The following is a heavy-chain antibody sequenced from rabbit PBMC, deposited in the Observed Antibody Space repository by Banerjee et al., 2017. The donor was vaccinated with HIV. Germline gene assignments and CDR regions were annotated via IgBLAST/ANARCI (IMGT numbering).Heavy chain of an antibody. V-gene: IGHV1S40*01. CDR3: ARDGIGSIGVYYGMDL. Sequence: QSLEESGGDLVKPGASLTLTCTASGFSLSSGYYMCWVRQAPGKGPEWIACIYAGNSAGTYYANWAKGRFTISKTSTTVTLQMTSLTAADTATYFCARDGIGSIGVYYGMDLRGQGTLVTVS. D-gene: IGHD5-1*01. CDR2: IYAGNSAGT. CDR1: GFSLSSGYY. J-gene: IGHJ6*01.